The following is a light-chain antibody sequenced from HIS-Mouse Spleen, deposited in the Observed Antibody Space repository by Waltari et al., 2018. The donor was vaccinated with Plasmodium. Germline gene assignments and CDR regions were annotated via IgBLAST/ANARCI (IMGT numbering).Light chain of an antibody. V-gene: IGLV2-14*03. CDR2: DVS. Sequence: QSALTQPASVSGSPGQSITISCTGTSSDVGGYNYFSWYQQHPGKAPKRMIYDVSTRPSGVSNRVSGSKSGNTASLTISGLQAEDEADYYGSSYTSSSTHVVFGGGTKLTVL. J-gene: IGLJ2*01. CDR1: SSDVGGYNY. CDR3: SSYTSSSTHVV.